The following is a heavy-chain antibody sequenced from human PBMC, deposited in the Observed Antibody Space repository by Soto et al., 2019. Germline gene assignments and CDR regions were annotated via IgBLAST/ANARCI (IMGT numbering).Heavy chain of an antibody. CDR3: ARDWGSSGWPN. CDR1: GDSLSSGGNY. V-gene: IGHV4-31*03. Sequence: PXETLTLTCTVAGDSLSSGGNYWSWIRQHPGKGLEWVGYIYFTGSTLYNPSLKSRLAMSLDTSKNQFSLRLTSVTAADTAVYFCARDWGSSGWPNWGQGTLVTVSS. D-gene: IGHD6-19*01. CDR2: IYFTGST. J-gene: IGHJ1*01.